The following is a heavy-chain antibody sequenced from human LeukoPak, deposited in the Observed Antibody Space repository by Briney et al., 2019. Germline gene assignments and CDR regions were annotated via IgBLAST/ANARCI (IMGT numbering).Heavy chain of an antibody. Sequence: GESLQISCQGSGYSFATYWIGWVRQMPGKGLEWMGIIYPGDSDTRYSPSFQGQVTISADKSITTAYLQWSSLKASDTAMYCCARRGSGYPFDYWGQGTLVAVSS. CDR3: ARRGSGYPFDY. J-gene: IGHJ4*02. CDR1: GYSFATYW. D-gene: IGHD3-22*01. V-gene: IGHV5-51*01. CDR2: IYPGDSDT.